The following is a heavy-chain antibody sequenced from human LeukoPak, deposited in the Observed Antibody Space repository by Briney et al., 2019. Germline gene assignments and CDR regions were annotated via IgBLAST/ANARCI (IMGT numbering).Heavy chain of an antibody. CDR2: ISTSGDSI. J-gene: IGHJ4*02. D-gene: IGHD3-10*01. Sequence: GGSLRLSCAASGFTFSSYAMNWVRQAPGKGLQWVSVISTSGDSIYYGDAVKGRFTISRDNSKNTVYLQMNSLRAEDTAVYFCAKAAYFYGSGSYYNDYWGQGTLVTVSS. CDR3: AKAAYFYGSGSYYNDY. V-gene: IGHV3-23*01. CDR1: GFTFSSYA.